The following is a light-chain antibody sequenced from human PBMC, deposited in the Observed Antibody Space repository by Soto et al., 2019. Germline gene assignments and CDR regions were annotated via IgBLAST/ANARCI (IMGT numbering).Light chain of an antibody. CDR3: SSYTSSSTPVV. Sequence: QSALTQPASVSGSPGQSITISCTGTSSDVDGYNYVSWYQQHPGKAPKLMIYEVSNRPSGVSNRFSGSKSGNTASLTISGLQAEDEADYYCSSYTSSSTPVVFGGGTKLTVL. J-gene: IGLJ2*01. CDR1: SSDVDGYNY. CDR2: EVS. V-gene: IGLV2-14*01.